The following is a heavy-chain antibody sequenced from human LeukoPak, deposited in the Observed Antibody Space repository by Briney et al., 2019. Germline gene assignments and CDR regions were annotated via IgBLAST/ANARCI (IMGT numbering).Heavy chain of an antibody. D-gene: IGHD6-13*01. V-gene: IGHV1-69*13. CDR3: ARLKRGIGAAGTSLRGWFDP. J-gene: IGHJ5*02. CDR1: GGTFSSYA. CDR2: IIPIFGTA. Sequence: SVKLSCKASGGTFSSYAISWVRQAPGQGLEWMGGIIPIFGTANYAQKFQGRVTFTSDDSTSTAYMELSSLRSEDTAVYYCARLKRGIGAAGTSLRGWFDPWGQGTLVTVSS.